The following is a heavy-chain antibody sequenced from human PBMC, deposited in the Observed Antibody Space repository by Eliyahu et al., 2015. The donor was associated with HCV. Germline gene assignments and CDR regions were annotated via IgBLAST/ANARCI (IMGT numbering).Heavy chain of an antibody. V-gene: IGHV2-5*02. Sequence: QITLKESGPTLVKPTQTLTLTCNFSGFSFRSGVGVGWIRQPPGKAPEWLALIYWDDDKRYNPSLRARLTITKDTSKNQVALTMTNMDYVDTATYYCVHRRGVQFGVLLNYFDPWGQGTLVTVSS. CDR3: VHRRGVQFGVLLNYFDP. J-gene: IGHJ5*02. D-gene: IGHD3-3*01. CDR1: GFSFRSGVG. CDR2: IYWDDDK.